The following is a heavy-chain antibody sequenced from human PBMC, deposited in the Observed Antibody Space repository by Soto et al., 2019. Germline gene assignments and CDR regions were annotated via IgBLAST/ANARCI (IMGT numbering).Heavy chain of an antibody. CDR1: GGSISSSSYY. D-gene: IGHD1-26*01. CDR3: ARHQWELLDY. J-gene: IGHJ4*02. CDR2: IYYSGST. V-gene: IGHV4-39*01. Sequence: SETLSLTCTVSGGSISSSSYYWAWIRQPPGKGLEWIGSIYYSGSTYYNPSLKSRVTMSVDTSKNQFSLKLSSVTAADTAVYCCARHQWELLDYWGQGTLVTVS.